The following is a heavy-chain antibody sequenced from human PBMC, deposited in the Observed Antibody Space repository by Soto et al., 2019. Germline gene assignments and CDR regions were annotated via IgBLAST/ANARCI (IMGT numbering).Heavy chain of an antibody. CDR1: GFTFSSYW. Sequence: GGSLRLSCAASGFTFSSYWMNWVRQAPGKGLEWVANIKQDGSGKYYVDSVRGRFTISRDNAKNSLYLQMNSLRAEDTAVYYCARGSHYDFWSDYCTDWGQGTLVTVSS. V-gene: IGHV3-7*03. CDR3: ARGSHYDFWSDYCTD. CDR2: IKQDGSGK. J-gene: IGHJ4*02. D-gene: IGHD3-3*01.